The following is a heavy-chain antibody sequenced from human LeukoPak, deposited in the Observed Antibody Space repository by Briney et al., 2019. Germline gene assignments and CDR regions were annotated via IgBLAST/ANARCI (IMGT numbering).Heavy chain of an antibody. CDR3: ASSYYGSGSYSISSDY. CDR2: IYTSGST. CDR1: GGSISSYY. V-gene: IGHV4-4*07. Sequence: SETLSLTCTVSGGSISSYYWSWIRQPAGKGLEWIGRIYTSGSTNYNPSLKSRVTMSVDTSKNQFSLKLSSVTAADTAAYYCASSYYGSGSYSISSDYWGQGTLVTVSS. D-gene: IGHD3-10*01. J-gene: IGHJ4*02.